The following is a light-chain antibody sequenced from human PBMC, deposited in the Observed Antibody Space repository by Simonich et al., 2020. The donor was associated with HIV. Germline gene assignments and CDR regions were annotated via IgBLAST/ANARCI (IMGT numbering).Light chain of an antibody. Sequence: DIVMTQSPDSLAVSLGERATINCKSSTSVLSSSNNKNYLAWFQQKPGQPPKLLIYWASPRESVVPDRFSGSGSGTDFTLTISSLQAEDVAVYYCQQYYSVPITFGQGTRLEIK. V-gene: IGKV4-1*01. CDR3: QQYYSVPIT. CDR2: WAS. CDR1: TSVLSSSNNKNY. J-gene: IGKJ5*01.